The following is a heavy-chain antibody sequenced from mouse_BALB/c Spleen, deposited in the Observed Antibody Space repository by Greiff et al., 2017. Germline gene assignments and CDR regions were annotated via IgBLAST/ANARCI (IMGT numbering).Heavy chain of an antibody. CDR3: ARGRFTTATGAMDY. V-gene: IGHV2-9*02. J-gene: IGHJ4*01. Sequence: VQLVESGPGLVAPSQSLSITCTVSGFSLTSYGVHWVRQPPGKGLEWLGVIWAGGSTNYNSALMSRLSISKDNSKSQVFLKMNSLQTDDTAMYYCARGRFTTATGAMDYWGQGTSVTVSS. CDR1: GFSLTSYG. D-gene: IGHD1-2*01. CDR2: IWAGGST.